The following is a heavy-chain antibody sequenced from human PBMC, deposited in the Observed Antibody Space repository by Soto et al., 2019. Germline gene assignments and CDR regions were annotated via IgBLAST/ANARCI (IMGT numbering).Heavy chain of an antibody. Sequence: ASVKVSCKASGYTFTGYYMHWVRQAPGQGLEWMGWINPNSGGTNYAQKFQGRVTMTRDTSISTAYMELSRLRSDDTAVYYCARRSRSGYDWLDYNWFDPWGQGTLVTVSS. V-gene: IGHV1-2*02. CDR1: GYTFTGYY. CDR3: ARRSRSGYDWLDYNWFDP. J-gene: IGHJ5*02. D-gene: IGHD5-12*01. CDR2: INPNSGGT.